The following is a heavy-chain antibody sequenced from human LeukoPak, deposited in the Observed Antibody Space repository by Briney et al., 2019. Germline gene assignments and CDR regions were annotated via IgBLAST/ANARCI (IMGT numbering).Heavy chain of an antibody. V-gene: IGHV1-18*01. CDR3: ARDRSSSSWRHAFDI. Sequence: GASVNVSCKASDYTFTSHGINWVRQAPGQGLEWMGWISPYDDNTNYAQKLQGRVTMTTDTSANTVYMELRSLRSDDTAVYYCARDRSSSSWRHAFDIWGQGTMVTVSS. CDR1: DYTFTSHG. D-gene: IGHD6-13*01. J-gene: IGHJ3*02. CDR2: ISPYDDNT.